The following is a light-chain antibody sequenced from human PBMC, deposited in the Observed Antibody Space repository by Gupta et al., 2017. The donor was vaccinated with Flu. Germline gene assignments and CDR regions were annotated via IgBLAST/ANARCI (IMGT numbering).Light chain of an antibody. CDR3: HQEGVSVST. Sequence: EIVWTHSPRTLSLPPGERGTLSRSASQSVKNNSLTWYHQNPGQAPRLLIYGASGTATGLPDTFSDSESGTEFTLTISAREPADFAVYYCHQEGVSVSTFGQGTKMGIK. CDR2: GAS. J-gene: IGKJ2*01. V-gene: IGKV3-20*01. CDR1: QSVKNNS.